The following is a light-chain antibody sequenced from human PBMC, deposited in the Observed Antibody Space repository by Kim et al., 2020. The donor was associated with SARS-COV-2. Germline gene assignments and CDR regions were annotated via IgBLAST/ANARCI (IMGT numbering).Light chain of an antibody. CDR2: DVT. CDR3: TSYRSSSSYV. CDR1: SSDVGGYNY. Sequence: QSALTQPASVSGSPGQSITISCTGTSSDVGGYNYVSWYQQHPGKAPKLIIYDVTERPSGVSNRFSASKSGNTASLTISGLQAEDEADYYCTSYRSSSSYVFGTGTKVTVL. V-gene: IGLV2-14*01. J-gene: IGLJ1*01.